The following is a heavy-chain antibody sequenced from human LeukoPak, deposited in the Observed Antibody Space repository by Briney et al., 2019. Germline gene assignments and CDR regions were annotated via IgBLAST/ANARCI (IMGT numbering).Heavy chain of an antibody. CDR3: AKEDIVVVVAAKAAFDI. Sequence: GGSLRLSCAASGFTFSSYAMSWVRQAPGKGLEWVSAISGSGGSTYYADSVKGRFTISRGNSKNTLYLQMNSLRAEDTAVYYCAKEDIVVVVAAKAAFDIWGQGTMVTVSS. V-gene: IGHV3-23*01. D-gene: IGHD2-15*01. CDR1: GFTFSSYA. J-gene: IGHJ3*02. CDR2: ISGSGGST.